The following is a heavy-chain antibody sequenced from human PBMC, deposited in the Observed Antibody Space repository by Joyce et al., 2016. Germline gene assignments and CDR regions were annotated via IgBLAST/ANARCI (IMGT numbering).Heavy chain of an antibody. CDR3: ARDTAIATGYYYYGMDV. V-gene: IGHV1-46*01. CDR2: INPTGGST. Sequence: QVQLVQSGAEVKKPGASVKVSCKASGYTFTNYYMHWVRKATGQGLGWMGKINPTGGSTNSTRKFQGGVTMTRNTSTRTVWMELGGLRSEETAVYYWARDTAIATGYYYYGMDVWGQGTTVTVSS. CDR1: GYTFTNYY. D-gene: IGHD2-21*01. J-gene: IGHJ6*02.